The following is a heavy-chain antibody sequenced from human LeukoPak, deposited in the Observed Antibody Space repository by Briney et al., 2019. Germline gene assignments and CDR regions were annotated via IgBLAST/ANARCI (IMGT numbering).Heavy chain of an antibody. Sequence: GGSLRLSCAASGFTFSSYSMNWVRQAPGKGLEWVSSISSSSSYIYYADSVKGRFTISRDNAKNSLYLQMNSLRAEDTAVYYCARVGYGSGIFDYWGQGTLVTVSS. J-gene: IGHJ4*02. V-gene: IGHV3-21*01. CDR3: ARVGYGSGIFDY. CDR2: ISSSSSYI. CDR1: GFTFSSYS. D-gene: IGHD3-10*01.